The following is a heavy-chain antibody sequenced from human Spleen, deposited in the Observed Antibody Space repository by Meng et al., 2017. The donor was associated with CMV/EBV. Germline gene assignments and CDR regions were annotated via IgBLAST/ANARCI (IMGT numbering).Heavy chain of an antibody. D-gene: IGHD5-18*01. V-gene: IGHV4-39*07. CDR1: GGSISRSSYY. Sequence: SETLSLTCTVSGGSISRSSYYWGWIRQPPGRGLEWIGSIYYSGSTYYNPSLKSRVTISVDTSKNQFSLKLSSVTAADTAVYYCARESRGYSYGAYYYYGMDVWGQGTTVTVSS. CDR3: ARESRGYSYGAYYYYGMDV. CDR2: IYYSGST. J-gene: IGHJ6*02.